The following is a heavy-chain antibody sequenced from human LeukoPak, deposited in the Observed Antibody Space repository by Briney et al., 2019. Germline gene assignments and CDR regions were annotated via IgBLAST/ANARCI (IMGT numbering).Heavy chain of an antibody. V-gene: IGHV4-61*02. J-gene: IGHJ4*02. CDR1: GGSISSGSYY. D-gene: IGHD3-22*01. Sequence: SETLSLTCTVSGGSISSGSYYWSWIRQPAGKGLEWIGRIYTSGSTNYNPSLKSRVTMSVDTSKNQFSLKLSSVTAADTAVYYCARDINGYYYDSSGYYYFDYWGQGTLVTVSS. CDR3: ARDINGYYYDSSGYYYFDY. CDR2: IYTSGST.